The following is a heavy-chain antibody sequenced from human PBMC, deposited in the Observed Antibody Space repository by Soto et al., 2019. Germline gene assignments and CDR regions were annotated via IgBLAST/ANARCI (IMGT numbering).Heavy chain of an antibody. V-gene: IGHV4-4*01. Sequence: QVQLQESGPGLVKPSGTLSLTCGVFGGSISNSNWWTWVRQPPGKGLEWIGEIYHSGSTNYNSSLMSRVTISLDKVNNQFALKLTSVTAADTAVYCCAHRPRVGAAIWGQGTLVTVSS. CDR1: GGSISNSNW. CDR3: AHRPRVGAAI. CDR2: IYHSGST. J-gene: IGHJ4*02. D-gene: IGHD1-26*01.